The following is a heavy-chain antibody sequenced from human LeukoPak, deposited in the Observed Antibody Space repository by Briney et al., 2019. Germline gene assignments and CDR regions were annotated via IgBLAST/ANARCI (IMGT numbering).Heavy chain of an antibody. D-gene: IGHD3-3*01. J-gene: IGHJ3*02. Sequence: PSETLSLTCTVSGGSISSGDYYWSWIRQPPGKGLEWIGYIYYSGSTYYNPSLKSRVTISVDTSKNQFSLKLSSVTAADTAVYYCARATGITIFGVVIPVDAFDIWGQGTMVTVSS. V-gene: IGHV4-30-4*08. CDR2: IYYSGST. CDR3: ARATGITIFGVVIPVDAFDI. CDR1: GGSISSGDYY.